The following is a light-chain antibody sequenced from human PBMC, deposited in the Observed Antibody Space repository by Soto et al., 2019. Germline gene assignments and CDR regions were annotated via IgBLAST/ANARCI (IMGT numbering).Light chain of an antibody. CDR1: SSDVGSYNY. J-gene: IGLJ1*01. V-gene: IGLV2-14*01. CDR3: SSYTSSSTLPYV. Sequence: QSALTQPASVSGSPGQSITISCTGTSSDVGSYNYVSWYQQHPGKAPRLMIYEVSNRPSGVSNRFSGSKSSNTASLTISGLQAEDEADYYCSSYTSSSTLPYVFGTGTQLTVL. CDR2: EVS.